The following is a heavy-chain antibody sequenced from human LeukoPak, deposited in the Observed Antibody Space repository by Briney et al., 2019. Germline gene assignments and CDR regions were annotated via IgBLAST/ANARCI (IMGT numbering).Heavy chain of an antibody. Sequence: GGSLRLSCAASGFTFSDYYMSWIRQAPGKGLEWVSYISSSGSTIYYADSVKGRFTISRDNAKNSLYLQMNSLRAEDTAVYYCARVRGASSPEYFQHWGQGTLVTVSS. CDR1: GFTFSDYY. CDR3: ARVRGASSPEYFQH. D-gene: IGHD6-13*01. J-gene: IGHJ1*01. V-gene: IGHV3-11*01. CDR2: ISSSGSTI.